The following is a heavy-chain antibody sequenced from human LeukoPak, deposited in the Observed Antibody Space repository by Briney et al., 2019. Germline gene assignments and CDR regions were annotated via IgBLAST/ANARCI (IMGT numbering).Heavy chain of an antibody. Sequence: SETLSLTCTVSSGSISSYYWSWIRQPPGKGLEWIGYIYYSGSTNYNPSLKSRVTISVDTSKNQFSLKLSSVTAADTAVYYCARDGGYYGSGSYCTGRYYYMDVWGKGTTVTVSS. J-gene: IGHJ6*03. CDR2: IYYSGST. CDR1: SGSISSYY. CDR3: ARDGGYYGSGSYCTGRYYYMDV. V-gene: IGHV4-59*01. D-gene: IGHD3-10*01.